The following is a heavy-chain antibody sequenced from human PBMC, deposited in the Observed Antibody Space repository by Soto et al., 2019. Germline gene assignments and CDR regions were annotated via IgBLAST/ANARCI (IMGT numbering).Heavy chain of an antibody. CDR1: GYTLTELS. V-gene: IGHV1-24*01. D-gene: IGHD2-8*01. CDR2: FDPEDGET. CDR3: ATDLMVVDAFDI. J-gene: IGHJ3*02. Sequence: VSVKVSCKVSGYTLTELSMHWVRQAPGKGLEWMGGFDPEDGETIYAQKFQGRVTMTEDTSTDTAYMELSSLRSEDTAVYYCATDLMVVDAFDIWGQGTMVTVSS.